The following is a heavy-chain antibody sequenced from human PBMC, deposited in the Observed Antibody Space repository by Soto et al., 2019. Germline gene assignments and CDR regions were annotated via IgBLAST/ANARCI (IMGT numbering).Heavy chain of an antibody. J-gene: IGHJ4*02. CDR3: ARGVGSSPPRY. V-gene: IGHV4-59*02. D-gene: IGHD1-26*01. CDR2: IYDSGSP. Sequence: EAVSMTGTSCGGSVSGYWLSWIRQPPGQALEWIGYIYDSGSPYYNPSFRSRVIISADTSKNEISLKLTSATAADTAVYYCARGVGSSPPRYWGRGTLVTVFS. CDR1: GGSVSGYW.